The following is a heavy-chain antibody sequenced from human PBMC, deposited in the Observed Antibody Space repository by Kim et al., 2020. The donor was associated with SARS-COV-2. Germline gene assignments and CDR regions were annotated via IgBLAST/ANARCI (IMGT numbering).Heavy chain of an antibody. CDR2: IYYSGST. D-gene: IGHD2-2*01. Sequence: SETLSLTCTVSGGSISSSSYYWGWIRQPPGKGLEWIGSIYYSGSTYYNPSLKSRVTISVDTSKNQFSLKLSSVTAADTAVYYCARHPVGVVVPVTDYWGQGTLVTVSS. V-gene: IGHV4-39*01. CDR3: ARHPVGVVVPVTDY. CDR1: GGSISSSSYY. J-gene: IGHJ4*02.